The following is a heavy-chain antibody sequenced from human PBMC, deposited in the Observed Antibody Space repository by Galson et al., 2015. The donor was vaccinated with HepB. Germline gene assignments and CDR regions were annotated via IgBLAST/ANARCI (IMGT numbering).Heavy chain of an antibody. V-gene: IGHV3-23*01. CDR2: ISASGDHT. CDR1: ESTFSTPG. Sequence: SLRLSCAASESTFSTPGMSWVRQGPGKGLEWVSGISASGDHTYYADSVRGRFTISRDNYRNTLYLQMNSLRVDDTAVYYCTKDPGWEHHSWGQGTLVIVSS. D-gene: IGHD1-26*01. J-gene: IGHJ4*02. CDR3: TKDPGWEHHS.